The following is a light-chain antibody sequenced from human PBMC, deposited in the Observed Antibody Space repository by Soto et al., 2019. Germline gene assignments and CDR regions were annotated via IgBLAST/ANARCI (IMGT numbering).Light chain of an antibody. CDR3: QSHDSSLSTYV. V-gene: IGLV1-40*01. CDR2: GHT. Sequence: QSVLTQPPSVSGAPGQRVTISCTGSSSNIGAGYDVHWYQLLPGTAPKLLIYGHTNRPSGVPDRFSGSRSGTSASLAITGLQAGDEADYYCQSHDSSLSTYVFGTGTKVTV. J-gene: IGLJ1*01. CDR1: SSNIGAGYD.